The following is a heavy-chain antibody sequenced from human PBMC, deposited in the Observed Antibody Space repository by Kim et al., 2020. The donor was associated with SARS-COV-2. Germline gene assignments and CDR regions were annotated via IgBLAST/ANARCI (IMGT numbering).Heavy chain of an antibody. D-gene: IGHD2-2*01. CDR1: GYSFTSYW. CDR3: ARRVVVPTAHGNWFDP. V-gene: IGHV5-51*01. CDR2: IYPGDSDT. J-gene: IGHJ5*02. Sequence: GESLKISCKGSGYSFTSYWIGWVRQMPGKGLEWMGIIYPGDSDTRYSPSFQGQVTISADKSISTAYLQWSSLKASDTAMYYCARRVVVPTAHGNWFDPWGQGTLVTVSS.